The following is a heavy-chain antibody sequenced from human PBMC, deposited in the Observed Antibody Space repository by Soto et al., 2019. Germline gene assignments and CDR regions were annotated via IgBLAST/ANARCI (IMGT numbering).Heavy chain of an antibody. Sequence: QVQLQESGPGLVKPSETLSLTCTVSGGSISGGVHSWSWLRQPPGKCLEWIGHIFDSGSTYYNPSLKSRLTISVDTSKNQFSLRLSSVTAADTAVYYCAREIMPLTNDWYFDLWGRGTLVTVSS. CDR1: GGSISGGVHS. D-gene: IGHD2-8*01. CDR2: IFDSGST. V-gene: IGHV4-30-4*01. CDR3: AREIMPLTNDWYFDL. J-gene: IGHJ2*01.